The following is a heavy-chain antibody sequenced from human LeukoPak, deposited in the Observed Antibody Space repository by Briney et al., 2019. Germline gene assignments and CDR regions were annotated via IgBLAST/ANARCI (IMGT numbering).Heavy chain of an antibody. V-gene: IGHV4-34*01. Sequence: PSETLSLTCAVYGGSFSGYYWSWIRQPPGKGLEWSGDINQSGSTNYNPSLKSRVTISVDTSKNQFSLKLSSVTAADTAVYYCARTIFGVAYFDYWGQGTLVTVSS. D-gene: IGHD3-3*01. CDR2: INQSGST. CDR1: GGSFSGYY. J-gene: IGHJ4*02. CDR3: ARTIFGVAYFDY.